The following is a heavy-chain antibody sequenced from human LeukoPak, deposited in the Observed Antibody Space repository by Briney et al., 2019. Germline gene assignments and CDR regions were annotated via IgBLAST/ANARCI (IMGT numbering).Heavy chain of an antibody. D-gene: IGHD1-26*01. Sequence: GRSLRLSCTASEFTFSSSGMHWVRQAPGKGLEWVAVISYHGSDKYYAESVKGRFTTSRDNSKNTLYLQMNSLRAGDTAVYYCAKGELLSGGSFDYWGQGTLVTVSS. CDR1: EFTFSSSG. CDR3: AKGELLSGGSFDY. J-gene: IGHJ4*02. V-gene: IGHV3-30*18. CDR2: ISYHGSDK.